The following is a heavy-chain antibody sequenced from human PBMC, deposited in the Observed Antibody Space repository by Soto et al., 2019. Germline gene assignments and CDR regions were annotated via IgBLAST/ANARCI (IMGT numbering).Heavy chain of an antibody. CDR2: ISSSGRTI. V-gene: IGHV3-11*01. CDR1: GFTFSDYY. Sequence: PGGSLRLSCAASGFTFSDYYMSWIRQAPGKGLEWVSYISSSGRTIYYADSVKGRFTISRDNAKNALYLKMNSLRAEDTAVYYCARDARGLVPAAMVYYYYMDVWAKGTTVPVSS. D-gene: IGHD2-2*01. J-gene: IGHJ6*03. CDR3: ARDARGLVPAAMVYYYYMDV.